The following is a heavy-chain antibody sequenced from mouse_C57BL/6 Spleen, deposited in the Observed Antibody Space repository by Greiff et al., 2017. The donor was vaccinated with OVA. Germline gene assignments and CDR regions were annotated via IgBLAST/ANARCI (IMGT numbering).Heavy chain of an antibody. Sequence: EVQLQESGPGLVKPSQSLSLTCSVTGYSITSGYYWNWIRQFPGNKLEWMGYISYDGSNKYNPSLKNRIPITRDTSQNQFFLKLNSVTTEDTATYYCASPLLQGDFWGQGTTLTVSS. CDR1: GYSITSGYY. CDR3: ASPLLQGDF. D-gene: IGHD1-1*01. J-gene: IGHJ2*01. V-gene: IGHV3-6*01. CDR2: ISYDGSN.